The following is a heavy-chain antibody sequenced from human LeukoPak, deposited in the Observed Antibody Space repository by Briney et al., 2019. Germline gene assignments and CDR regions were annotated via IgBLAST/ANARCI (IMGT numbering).Heavy chain of an antibody. CDR3: ARERSGSFGY. J-gene: IGHJ4*02. V-gene: IGHV4-30-4*01. CDR1: GDSISSDNYY. Sequence: PSQTLSLTCTVSGDSISSDNYYWHWIRHPPGTGLEWIGYIYYSGSTYYNPSLKSRITISVDTSKNQFSLKLSSVTAADTAVYYCARERSGSFGYWGQGTLVTVSS. D-gene: IGHD3-3*01. CDR2: IYYSGST.